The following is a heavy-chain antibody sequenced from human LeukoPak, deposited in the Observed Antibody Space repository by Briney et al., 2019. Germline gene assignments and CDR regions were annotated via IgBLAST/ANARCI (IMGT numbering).Heavy chain of an antibody. CDR3: ARESSIASYYFDY. D-gene: IGHD6-6*01. CDR2: IYHSGST. J-gene: IGHJ4*02. Sequence: SETLSLTCAVSGYSISSGYYWGWIRQPPGKGLEWIGSIYHSGSTYYNPSLESRVTISVDTSKNQFSLKLSSVTAADTAVYYCARESSIASYYFDYWGQGTLVTVSS. CDR1: GYSISSGYY. V-gene: IGHV4-38-2*02.